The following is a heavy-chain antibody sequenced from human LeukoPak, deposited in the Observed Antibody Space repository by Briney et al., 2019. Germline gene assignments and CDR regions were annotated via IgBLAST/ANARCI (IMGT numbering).Heavy chain of an antibody. J-gene: IGHJ4*02. Sequence: ASVKVSCKASGYTFTGYYMHWVRQAPGQGLEWMGWINPNSGGTNYAQKFQGRVTMTRDTSISTAYMELSRPRSDDTAVYYCTIRTSIAAAGRPPFDYWGQGTLVTVSS. V-gene: IGHV1-2*02. CDR2: INPNSGGT. CDR3: TIRTSIAAAGRPPFDY. CDR1: GYTFTGYY. D-gene: IGHD6-13*01.